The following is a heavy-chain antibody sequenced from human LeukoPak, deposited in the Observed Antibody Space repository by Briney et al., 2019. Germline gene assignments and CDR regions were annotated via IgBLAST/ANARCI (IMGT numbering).Heavy chain of an antibody. D-gene: IGHD1-26*01. CDR3: ARDEVGATTEFDY. CDR2: IKQDGSEK. V-gene: IGHV3-7*01. Sequence: GGSLRLSCAASGFTFSTYWMTWVRQAPGKGLEWVANIKQDGSEKYYVDSVEGRFTISRDNAKNSLYLQMNSLRAEDTAVYYCARDEVGATTEFDYWGQGTLVTVSS. CDR1: GFTFSTYW. J-gene: IGHJ4*02.